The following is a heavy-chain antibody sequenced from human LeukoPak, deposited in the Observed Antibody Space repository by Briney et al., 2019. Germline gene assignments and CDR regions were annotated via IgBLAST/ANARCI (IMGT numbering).Heavy chain of an antibody. D-gene: IGHD3-22*01. Sequence: PSETLSLTCTVSSGSISSGSYYWSWIRQPAGKGLDWIGRIYTSGSTNYNPSLKSRVTISVDTSKNQFSLKLSSVTAADTAVYYYARGNPYYYDISGHLVAYWGQRTLVTVSS. V-gene: IGHV4-61*02. CDR2: IYTSGST. CDR1: SGSISSGSYY. J-gene: IGHJ4*02. CDR3: ARGNPYYYDISGHLVAY.